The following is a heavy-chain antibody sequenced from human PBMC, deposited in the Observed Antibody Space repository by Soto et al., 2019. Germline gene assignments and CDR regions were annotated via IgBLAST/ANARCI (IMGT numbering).Heavy chain of an antibody. D-gene: IGHD1-1*01. CDR2: IYPGDSDT. J-gene: IGHJ6*02. CDR1: GYSFTSYW. V-gene: IGHV5-51*01. Sequence: GESLKISCKGSGYSFTSYWIGWVRQMPGKGLEWMGIIYPGDSDTRYSPSFQGQVTISADKSISTAYLQWSSLKASDTAMYYCARRRLAPRWIRYDGMDFWGQGTTVTVS. CDR3: ARRRLAPRWIRYDGMDF.